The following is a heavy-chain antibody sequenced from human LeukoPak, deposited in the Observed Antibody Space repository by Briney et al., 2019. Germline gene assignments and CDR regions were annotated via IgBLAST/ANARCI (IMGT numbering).Heavy chain of an antibody. V-gene: IGHV4-34*01. J-gene: IGHJ3*02. CDR2: ISHSGST. CDR1: GGSFSAYY. CDR3: ARDSVRGFVVVTANAFDI. Sequence: SETLSLTCAVYGGSFSAYYWSWIRQPPGKGLEWIGEISHSGSTNYNPSLKSRVTISVDTSKNQFSLKLSSVTAADTAVYYCARDSVRGFVVVTANAFDIWGQGTMVTVSS. D-gene: IGHD2-21*02.